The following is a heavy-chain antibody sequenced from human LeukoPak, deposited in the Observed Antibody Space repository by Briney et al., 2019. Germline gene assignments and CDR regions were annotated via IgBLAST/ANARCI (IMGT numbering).Heavy chain of an antibody. CDR1: GFTFSSYA. CDR3: ARVSEYCSGGSCYSYFDY. Sequence: PGRSLRLSCAASGFTFSSYAMHWVRQAPGKGLEWVAVISYDGSNKYYADSVKGRFTISRDNSKNTLYLQMNSLRAEDTAVYYCARVSEYCSGGSCYSYFDYWGQGTLVTVSS. V-gene: IGHV3-30-3*01. J-gene: IGHJ4*02. CDR2: ISYDGSNK. D-gene: IGHD2-15*01.